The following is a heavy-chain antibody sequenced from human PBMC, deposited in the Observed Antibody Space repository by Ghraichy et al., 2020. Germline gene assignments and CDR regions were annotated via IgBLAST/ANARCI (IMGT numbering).Heavy chain of an antibody. J-gene: IGHJ4*02. V-gene: IGHV5-51*01. D-gene: IGHD3-22*01. CDR1: GYSFTSYW. Sequence: GESLNISCKGSGYSFTSYWIGWVRQMPGKGLEWMGIIYPGDSDTRYSPSFQGQVTISADKSISTAYLQWSSLKASDTAMYYCARHAMELYYYDSSGYIEYWGQGTLVTVSS. CDR3: ARHAMELYYYDSSGYIEY. CDR2: IYPGDSDT.